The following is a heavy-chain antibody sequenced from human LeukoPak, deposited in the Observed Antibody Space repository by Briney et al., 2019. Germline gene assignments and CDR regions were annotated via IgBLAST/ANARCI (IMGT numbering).Heavy chain of an antibody. D-gene: IGHD1-26*01. J-gene: IGHJ4*02. V-gene: IGHV3-13*01. CDR3: AREGAGRGSYSDY. CDR1: GFTLSNYD. Sequence: GGSLRLSCAASGFTLSNYDMHWVRQATGKGLEWVAGIATAGDTYYAGSVKGRFTISRENAKNSLYLQMNSLRAEDTAVYYCAREGAGRGSYSDYWGQGTLVTVSS. CDR2: IATAGDT.